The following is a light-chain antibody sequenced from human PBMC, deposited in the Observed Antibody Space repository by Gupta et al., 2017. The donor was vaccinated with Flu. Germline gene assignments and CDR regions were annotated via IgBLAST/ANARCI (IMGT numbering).Light chain of an antibody. V-gene: IGLV7-46*01. CDR2: DTS. CDR1: TGAVTSGHY. CDR3: LLSYSGAHWV. J-gene: IGLJ3*02. Sequence: QAVVTQEPSLTVSPGGTVTLTCDSSTGAVTSGHYPYWFQQKPGQAPRTLIYDTSNKHSWTPARFSGSLLGGKAAVTLSGAQPEDEAEYYCLLSYSGAHWVFGGGTKLTVL.